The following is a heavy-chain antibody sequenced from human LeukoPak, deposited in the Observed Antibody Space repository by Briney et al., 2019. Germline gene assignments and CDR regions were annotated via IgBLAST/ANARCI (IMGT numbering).Heavy chain of an antibody. CDR3: ARSGVATIIVDAFDI. J-gene: IGHJ3*02. V-gene: IGHV1-2*02. D-gene: IGHD5-24*01. CDR1: GYTFTGYY. CDR2: INSNSGGT. Sequence: ASVKVSCKASGYTFTGYYMHWVRQAPGQGLEWMGWINSNSGGTNYAQKFQGRVTMTRDTSISTAYMELSRLRSDDTAVYYCARSGVATIIVDAFDIWGQGTMVTVSS.